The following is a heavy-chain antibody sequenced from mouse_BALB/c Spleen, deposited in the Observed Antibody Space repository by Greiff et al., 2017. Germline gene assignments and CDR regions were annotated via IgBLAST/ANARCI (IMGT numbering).Heavy chain of an antibody. J-gene: IGHJ3*01. CDR2: IDPENGNT. V-gene: IGHV14-1*02. D-gene: IGHD2-4*01. Sequence: VQLKESGAELVRPGALVKLSCKASGFNIKDYYMHWVKQRPEQGLEWIGWIDPENGNTIYDPKFQGKASITADTSSNTAYLQLSSLTSEDTAVYYCYYDYGRAYWGQGTLVTVSA. CDR1: GFNIKDYY. CDR3: YYDYGRAY.